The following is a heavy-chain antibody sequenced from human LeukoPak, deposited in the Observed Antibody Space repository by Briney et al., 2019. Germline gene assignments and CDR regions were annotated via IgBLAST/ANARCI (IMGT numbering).Heavy chain of an antibody. CDR3: ARGPSGYSYGHLDY. D-gene: IGHD5-18*01. Sequence: PGGSLTLSCAASGFTVSSNYMSWVRQAPGKGLEWVSVIYSGGSTYYPASVKGRFTISRDNSKNTLYLQRNSLRAEDTAVYYCARGPSGYSYGHLDYWGQGTVVTVSS. CDR1: GFTVSSNY. J-gene: IGHJ4*02. V-gene: IGHV3-53*01. CDR2: IYSGGST.